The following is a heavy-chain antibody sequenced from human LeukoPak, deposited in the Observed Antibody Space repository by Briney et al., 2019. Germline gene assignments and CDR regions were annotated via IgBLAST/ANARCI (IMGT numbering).Heavy chain of an antibody. D-gene: IGHD3-16*02. V-gene: IGHV1-3*01. CDR1: GYTFTSYA. J-gene: IGHJ4*02. CDR3: ARDVNDYVWGSYRLDY. Sequence: ASVKVSCKVSGYTFTSYAMHWVRQAPGQRLEWMGWINAGNGNTKYSQKFQGRVTITRDTSASTAYMELSSLRPEDTAVYYCARDVNDYVWGSYRLDYWGQGTLVTVSS. CDR2: INAGNGNT.